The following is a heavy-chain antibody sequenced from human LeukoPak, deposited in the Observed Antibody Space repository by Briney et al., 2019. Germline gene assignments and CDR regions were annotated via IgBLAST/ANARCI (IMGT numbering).Heavy chain of an antibody. J-gene: IGHJ4*02. CDR1: GGSISSYY. D-gene: IGHD4-17*01. Sequence: SETLSLTCTVSGGSISSYYWSWIRQPPGKGLEWIGYIYYSGSTNYNPSLKSRVTISVDTPNNQFSLRLSSVTAADTAVYYCAREVDDYGAGSNSRIFDSWGQGTLVTVSS. CDR2: IYYSGST. CDR3: AREVDDYGAGSNSRIFDS. V-gene: IGHV4-59*12.